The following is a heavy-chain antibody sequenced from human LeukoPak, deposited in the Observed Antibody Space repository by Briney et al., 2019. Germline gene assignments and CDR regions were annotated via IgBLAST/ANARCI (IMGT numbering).Heavy chain of an antibody. D-gene: IGHD2-2*02. CDR3: ARGWGYCSSTSCYTYWFDP. V-gene: IGHV4-38-2*01. J-gene: IGHJ5*02. CDR1: GYSISSGYY. Sequence: SETLSLTCAVSGYSISSGYYWGWIRQPPGKGLEWIGEINHSGSTNYNPSLKSRVTISVDTSKNQFSLKLSSVTAADTAVYYCARGWGYCSSTSCYTYWFDPWGQGTLVTVSS. CDR2: INHSGST.